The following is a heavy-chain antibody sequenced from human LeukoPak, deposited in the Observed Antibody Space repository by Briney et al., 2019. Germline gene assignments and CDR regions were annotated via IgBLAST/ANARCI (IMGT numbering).Heavy chain of an antibody. Sequence: PGGSLRLSCAASGFTFSSYAMHWVRQAPGKGLEWVAVISYDGSNKYYADSVKGRFTISRDNSKNTLYLQMNSLRAEDTAVYYCARDRGYGSGSYYDKYGMDVWGQGTTVTVSS. D-gene: IGHD3-10*01. J-gene: IGHJ6*02. V-gene: IGHV3-30-3*01. CDR2: ISYDGSNK. CDR1: GFTFSSYA. CDR3: ARDRGYGSGSYYDKYGMDV.